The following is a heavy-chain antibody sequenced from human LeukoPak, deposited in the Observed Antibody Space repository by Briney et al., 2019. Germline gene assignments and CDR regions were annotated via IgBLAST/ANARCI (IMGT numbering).Heavy chain of an antibody. CDR3: ARDRGYGSGPFDY. Sequence: PSETLSLTCTVSGGSISSYYWSWIRQPPGKGLEWIGYIYYNGRTNYNPALKSRVTISIDTSKNQFSLKLSSVTAADTAVYYCARDRGYGSGPFDYWGQGTLVTVSS. D-gene: IGHD3-10*01. J-gene: IGHJ4*02. CDR1: GGSISSYY. CDR2: IYYNGRT. V-gene: IGHV4-59*01.